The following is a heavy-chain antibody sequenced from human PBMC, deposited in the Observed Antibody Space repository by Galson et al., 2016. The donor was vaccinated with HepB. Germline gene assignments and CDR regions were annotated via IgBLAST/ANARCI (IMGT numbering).Heavy chain of an antibody. D-gene: IGHD1-7*01. J-gene: IGHJ4*02. Sequence: SVKVSCKASGGTFSSYAISWVRQAPGQGLEWMGGIIPIFATSDYAQRFQGRVTITAGESTSTAYMELSGLRSEDTAVYYCVRDAAITGTPFDYWGQGTLVTVSS. CDR1: GGTFSSYA. V-gene: IGHV1-69*13. CDR2: IIPIFATS. CDR3: VRDAAITGTPFDY.